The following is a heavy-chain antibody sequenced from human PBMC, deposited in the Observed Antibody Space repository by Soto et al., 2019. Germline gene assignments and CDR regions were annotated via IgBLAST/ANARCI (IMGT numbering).Heavy chain of an antibody. Sequence: EVQLLESGGGLVQPGGSLRLSCSASGFTFSTYAMSWVRQAPGKGLECVSVISGSGGSTYYADSVKGRFTISRDSSKNMLYLQMSSLKAEDTAVYYCAKVGGGSSWYRGWFDPWGQGTLVTVSS. CDR1: GFTFSTYA. J-gene: IGHJ5*02. V-gene: IGHV3-23*01. D-gene: IGHD6-13*01. CDR3: AKVGGGSSWYRGWFDP. CDR2: ISGSGGST.